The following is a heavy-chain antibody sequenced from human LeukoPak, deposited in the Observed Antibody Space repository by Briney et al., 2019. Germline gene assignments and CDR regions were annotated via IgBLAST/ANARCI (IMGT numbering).Heavy chain of an antibody. V-gene: IGHV4-30-4*07. CDR1: DGSISSGGYS. CDR3: ARAPTAARPRFDY. CDR2: IYYSGST. D-gene: IGHD6-13*01. Sequence: PSETLSLTCAVSDGSISSGGYSWRWIRQPPGKGLEWIGYIYYSGSTYYNPSLKNRLTISVDTSKNQFSLKLSSVTAADTAVYYCARAPTAARPRFDYWGQGTLVTVSS. J-gene: IGHJ4*02.